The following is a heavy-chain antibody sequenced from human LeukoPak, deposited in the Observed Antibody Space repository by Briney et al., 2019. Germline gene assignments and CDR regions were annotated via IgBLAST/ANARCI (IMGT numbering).Heavy chain of an antibody. CDR3: TSLRFLEWLPRYY. V-gene: IGHV3-49*03. J-gene: IGHJ4*02. CDR1: GFTLGDYA. Sequence: GGSLRLSCTVSGFTLGDYAMSWFRQARGGGLEGVGFIRSKAYGGTTEYAASVKGRFTISRDDSKSIAYLQMNSLKTEDTAVYYCTSLRFLEWLPRYYWGQGTLVTVSS. CDR2: IRSKAYGGTT. D-gene: IGHD3-3*01.